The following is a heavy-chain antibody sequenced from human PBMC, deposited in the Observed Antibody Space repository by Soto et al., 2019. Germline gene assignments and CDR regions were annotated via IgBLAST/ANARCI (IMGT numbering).Heavy chain of an antibody. CDR1: GGSISSYY. J-gene: IGHJ4*02. CDR2: IFYSGST. CDR3: ARAKTSGYGDVYYFDY. D-gene: IGHD4-17*01. Sequence: SETLSLTCTVSGGSISSYYWSWIRQPPGKGLEWIGYIFYSGSTNYNPYLKSRITISADTSKNQLSLKLSSVTAADTALYYCARAKTSGYGDVYYFDYWGQGTLVTVSS. V-gene: IGHV4-59*01.